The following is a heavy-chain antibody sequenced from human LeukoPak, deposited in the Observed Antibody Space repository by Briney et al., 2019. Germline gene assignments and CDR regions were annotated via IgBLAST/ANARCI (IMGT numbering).Heavy chain of an antibody. V-gene: IGHV3-7*01. CDR2: IKQDGSEK. Sequence: GGSLRLSCAASGFTFSSYWMSWVRQAPGKGLEWVANIKQDGSEKYYVDSVKGRFTISRDNAKNSLYLQMNSLRADDTAVYYCARVSGAYYYNYGMDVWGQGTTVTVSS. J-gene: IGHJ6*02. CDR1: GFTFSSYW. D-gene: IGHD6-25*01. CDR3: ARVSGAYYYNYGMDV.